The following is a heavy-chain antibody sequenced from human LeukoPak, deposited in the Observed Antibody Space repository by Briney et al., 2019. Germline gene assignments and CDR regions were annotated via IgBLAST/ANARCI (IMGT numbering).Heavy chain of an antibody. Sequence: SETLSLTCALSGGSFSAYYWTWIRQPPGKGLEWIGEINHSGSANYNPSLKSRVTISLDTSKNQFSLKLSSVTAADTAVYYCARGQGTVTTHWGQGTLVTVSS. V-gene: IGHV4-34*01. CDR1: GGSFSAYY. D-gene: IGHD4-17*01. J-gene: IGHJ4*02. CDR3: ARGQGTVTTH. CDR2: INHSGSA.